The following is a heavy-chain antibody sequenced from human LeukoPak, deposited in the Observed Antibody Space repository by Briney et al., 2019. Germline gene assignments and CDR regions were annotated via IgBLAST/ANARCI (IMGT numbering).Heavy chain of an antibody. Sequence: ASVKVSCKASGYTFTSYYMHWVRQAPGQGLEWMGIISPSGSSTTYAQKFQGRVTMTRDMSTTTVYMELSSLRSEDTAVYYCARGSSRSPRDAFDIWGQGTMVSVSS. CDR3: ARGSSRSPRDAFDI. J-gene: IGHJ3*02. CDR1: GYTFTSYY. V-gene: IGHV1-46*01. CDR2: ISPSGSST.